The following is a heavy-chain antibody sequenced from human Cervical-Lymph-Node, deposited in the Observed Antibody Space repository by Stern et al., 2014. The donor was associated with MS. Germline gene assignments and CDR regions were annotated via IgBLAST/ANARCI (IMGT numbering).Heavy chain of an antibody. V-gene: IGHV1-69*01. D-gene: IGHD2-21*01. CDR1: GGTFSPFA. Sequence: VQLVESGAEVKKPGSSVKVSCQTSGGTFSPFAIGWVRQAPGQGLEWMGGITPIFDATNYAQKFQGRLTITADESTRTAYMELSSLRPDDTAMYYCARGDSEAPIYYFDYWGQGTLVTVSS. J-gene: IGHJ4*02. CDR2: ITPIFDAT. CDR3: ARGDSEAPIYYFDY.